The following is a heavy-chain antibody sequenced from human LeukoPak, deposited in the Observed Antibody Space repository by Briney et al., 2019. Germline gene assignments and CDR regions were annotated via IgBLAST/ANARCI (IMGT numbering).Heavy chain of an antibody. J-gene: IGHJ3*02. CDR3: TTAPRGYCSGGSCSYAFDI. CDR2: IKSKSDSGTT. CDR1: TFTFSNAW. V-gene: IGHV3-15*01. Sequence: KSGGSLRLSCAASTFTFSNAWMSRVRQAPGKGLEWVGRIKSKSDSGTTDYAAPVKGRFTISRNDSKNTLYLQMNSLKTEDTAVYYCTTAPRGYCSGGSCSYAFDIWGQGTMVTVSS. D-gene: IGHD2-15*01.